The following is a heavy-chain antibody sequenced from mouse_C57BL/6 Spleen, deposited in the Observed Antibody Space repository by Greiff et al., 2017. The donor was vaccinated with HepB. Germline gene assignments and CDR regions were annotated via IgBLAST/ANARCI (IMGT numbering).Heavy chain of an antibody. D-gene: IGHD1-1*01. CDR2: INPSSGYT. Sequence: VQLQQSGAELARPGASVKMSCKASGYTFTSYTMHWVKQRPGQGLEWIGYINPSSGYTKYNQKFKDKATLTADKSSSTAYMQLSSLTSEDSAVYYCAREYYYYYGSSSWGQGTTLTVSS. V-gene: IGHV1-4*01. J-gene: IGHJ2*01. CDR3: AREYYYYYGSSS. CDR1: GYTFTSYT.